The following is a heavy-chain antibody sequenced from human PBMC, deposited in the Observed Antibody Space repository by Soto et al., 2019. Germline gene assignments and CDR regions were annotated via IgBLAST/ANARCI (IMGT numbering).Heavy chain of an antibody. CDR1: GGSFSGYY. J-gene: IGHJ4*02. V-gene: IGHV4-34*01. CDR2: INHSGST. CDR3: ARLAATHIAVAAYYFDY. D-gene: IGHD6-19*01. Sequence: QVQLQQWGAGLLKPSETLSLTCAVYGGSFSGYYWSWIRQPPGKGLEWIGEINHSGSTNYNPSLKSRVTISVDTSKNQFSRKLSSVTAADTAVYYCARLAATHIAVAAYYFDYWGQGTLVTVSS.